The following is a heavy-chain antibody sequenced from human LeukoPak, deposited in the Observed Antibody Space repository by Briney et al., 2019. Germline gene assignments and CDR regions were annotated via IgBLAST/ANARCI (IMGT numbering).Heavy chain of an antibody. V-gene: IGHV3-33*01. CDR3: ARAVGPFDI. J-gene: IGHJ3*02. Sequence: TGGSLRLSCAASGFTFSTYGMHWVRQAPGKGLEWVAVMWYDGSIKYYADSVKGRFTISRDNSKNTLYLQMSSLRAEDTAVYYCARAVGPFDIWGQGTIVIVSP. CDR2: MWYDGSIK. CDR1: GFTFSTYG.